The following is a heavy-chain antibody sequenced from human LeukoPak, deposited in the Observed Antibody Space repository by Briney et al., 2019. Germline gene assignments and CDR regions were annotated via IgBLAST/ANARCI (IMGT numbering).Heavy chain of an antibody. CDR1: GFNFSSYW. CDR2: IKQDGSEK. V-gene: IGHV3-7*03. CDR3: ATARYCSGGSCYSYEYFQH. J-gene: IGHJ1*01. Sequence: GSLRLFCAASGFNFSSYWMRWVRQAPGQGLEWVANIKQDGSEKYYVDAVKGRFTISRDNVKNSLYLQMNSLRAEDTAVYYCATARYCSGGSCYSYEYFQHWGQGTLVTVSS. D-gene: IGHD2-15*01.